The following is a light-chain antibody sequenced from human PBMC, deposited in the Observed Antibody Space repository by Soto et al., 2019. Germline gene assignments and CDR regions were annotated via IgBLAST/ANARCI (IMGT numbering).Light chain of an antibody. CDR1: QGISNY. V-gene: IGKV1-27*01. Sequence: DIQMTQSPSSLSASVGDRVTITCRASQGISNYLAWYQQQPGKVPKLLIYVASTLQSGVPSRFSRRGSGTDFTLTISSLPPDDDAADYEQKNSSAPLTFGQGTKGEIK. J-gene: IGKJ1*01. CDR3: QKNSSAPLT. CDR2: VAS.